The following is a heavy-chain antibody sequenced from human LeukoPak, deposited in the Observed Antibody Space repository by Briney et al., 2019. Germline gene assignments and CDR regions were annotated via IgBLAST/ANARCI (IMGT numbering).Heavy chain of an antibody. CDR1: GYTFTSYD. CDR2: TNPNSGNT. Sequence: ASVKVSFKSSGYTFTSYDINWVRQATGQGREWMGWTNPNSGNTGYAQKFQGRVTMTRNTSISTAYMELSSLRSEDTAVYYCASSCGGDCYYRAFDIWGQGTMVTVSS. J-gene: IGHJ3*02. V-gene: IGHV1-8*01. CDR3: ASSCGGDCYYRAFDI. D-gene: IGHD2-21*02.